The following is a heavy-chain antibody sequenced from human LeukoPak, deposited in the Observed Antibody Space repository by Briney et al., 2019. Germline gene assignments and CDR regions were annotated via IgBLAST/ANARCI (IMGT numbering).Heavy chain of an antibody. CDR1: GFTFDDYG. V-gene: IGHV3-20*04. J-gene: IGHJ4*02. Sequence: GGSLRLSCAASGFTFDDYGMSWVRHAPGKGLEWVSGIHWNGGSTGYADSVKGRFTISRDNAKNSLYLQMNSLRAEDTALYYCARDGGARYCSSTSCYMGNYFDYWGQGTLVTVSS. CDR2: IHWNGGST. D-gene: IGHD2-2*02. CDR3: ARDGGARYCSSTSCYMGNYFDY.